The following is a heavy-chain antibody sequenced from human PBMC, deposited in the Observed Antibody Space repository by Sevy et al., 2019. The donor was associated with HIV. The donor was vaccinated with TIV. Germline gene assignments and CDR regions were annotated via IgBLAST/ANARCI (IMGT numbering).Heavy chain of an antibody. J-gene: IGHJ4*02. D-gene: IGHD6-13*01. V-gene: IGHV3-7*01. Sequence: GGSLRLSCAASGFSLNSYWMSWVRQAPGKGLEWAANIKQDGSVKYYVDSVKGRFTISRDNARNLLYLQMNSLRAEDTALYYCVRAIAADGSFWGQGTLVTVSS. CDR3: VRAIAADGSF. CDR2: IKQDGSVK. CDR1: GFSLNSYW.